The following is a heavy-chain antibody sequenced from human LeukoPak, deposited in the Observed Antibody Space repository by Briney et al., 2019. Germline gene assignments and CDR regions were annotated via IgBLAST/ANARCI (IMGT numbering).Heavy chain of an antibody. J-gene: IGHJ4*02. CDR1: CYTFTSYG. CDR3: ARGDYGDYVGTADY. D-gene: IGHD4-17*01. V-gene: IGHV1-18*01. Sequence: ASVKVSCKASCYTFTSYGISWVRQAPGQGLEWMGWISAYNGNTNYAQKLQGRVTMTTDTSTSTAYMELRSLRSDDTAVYYCARGDYGDYVGTADYWGQGTLVTVSS. CDR2: ISAYNGNT.